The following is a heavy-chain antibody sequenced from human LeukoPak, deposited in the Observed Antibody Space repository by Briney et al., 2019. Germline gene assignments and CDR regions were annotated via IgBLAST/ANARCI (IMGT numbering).Heavy chain of an antibody. D-gene: IGHD3-22*01. V-gene: IGHV4-61*01. CDR2: IYYSGST. CDR1: GGSVSSGSYH. CDR3: ARVWGGTYYYDSSGYYQHFDY. Sequence: SETLSLTCTVSGGSVSSGSYHWSWIRQPPGKGLEWIGYIYYSGSTNYNPSLKSRVTISVDTSKNQFSLKLSSVTAADTAVYYCARVWGGTYYYDSSGYYQHFDYWGQGTLVTVSS. J-gene: IGHJ4*02.